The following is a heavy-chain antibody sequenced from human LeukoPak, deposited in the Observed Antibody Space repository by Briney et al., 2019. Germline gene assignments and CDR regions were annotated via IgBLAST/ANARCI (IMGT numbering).Heavy chain of an antibody. D-gene: IGHD5-18*01. J-gene: IGHJ4*02. CDR1: GGSFSGYY. CDR3: ARVGYSYGRKTDY. Sequence: SETLSLTCAVYGGSFSGYYWDWIRLPPGKGLEWIGKINHSGRTYYNPSLKSRVTISLDTSKNHFSLRLTSVTAADTAVYYCARVGYSYGRKTDYWGQGTRVTVS. CDR2: INHSGRT. V-gene: IGHV4-34*01.